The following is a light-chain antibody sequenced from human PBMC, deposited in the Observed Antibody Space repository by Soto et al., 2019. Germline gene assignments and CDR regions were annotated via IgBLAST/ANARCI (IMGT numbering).Light chain of an antibody. V-gene: IGKV3-20*01. Sequence: EIVLTQSPGTLSLSPGERATFSCRASQSVSSSYLAWYQQKPGQAPRLLIYGASSRATGIPDRFSGSGSGTDFTLTISRLEPEDFAVYYCQQYGSSRWTFGQGTKVDI. J-gene: IGKJ1*01. CDR2: GAS. CDR1: QSVSSSY. CDR3: QQYGSSRWT.